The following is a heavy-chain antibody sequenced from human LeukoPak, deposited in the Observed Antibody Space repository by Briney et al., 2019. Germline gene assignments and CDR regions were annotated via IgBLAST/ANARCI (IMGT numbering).Heavy chain of an antibody. CDR1: GYSFTSFW. Sequence: GESLKISCKGSGYSFTSFWFGWVRQMPGKGLEWRGIIYPGDSDTRYSPSFQGQVTISADKSISTAYLQWSSLKASDTAMYYCARRGWGGYDTNWFDRWGQGTLVTVSS. CDR3: ARRGWGGYDTNWFDR. J-gene: IGHJ5*02. D-gene: IGHD5-12*01. CDR2: IYPGDSDT. V-gene: IGHV5-51*01.